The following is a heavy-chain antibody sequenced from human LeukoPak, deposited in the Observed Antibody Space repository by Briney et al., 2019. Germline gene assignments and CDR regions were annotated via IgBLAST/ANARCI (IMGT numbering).Heavy chain of an antibody. CDR3: ARGRLTTVTTLFGY. J-gene: IGHJ4*02. Sequence: GASVKVSCKASNNTLSNNGITWVRQAPGQGLEWMGWTSGYNTYTTYAQKFQDRVTMTKDTSTSTAYMEMRSLRSDDTAVYYCARGRLTTVTTLFGYWGQGTLVTVSS. D-gene: IGHD4-17*01. V-gene: IGHV1-18*01. CDR1: NNTLSNNG. CDR2: TSGYNTYT.